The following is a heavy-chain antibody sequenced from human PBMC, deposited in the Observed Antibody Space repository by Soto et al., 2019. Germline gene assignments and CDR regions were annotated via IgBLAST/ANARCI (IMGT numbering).Heavy chain of an antibody. D-gene: IGHD3-10*01. CDR2: VNPNTGNT. Sequence: QVQLVQAGAEVKKPGASVKVSCTGSGYTFRSYDIHWVRQATGQGLEGMGWVNPNTGNTGDAQKFQGRVTMTRDMSKSSASMEVNSLTSEDTAIYYCARAYGAGSFDFWGQGTRVSVSS. V-gene: IGHV1-8*01. CDR3: ARAYGAGSFDF. CDR1: GYTFRSYD. J-gene: IGHJ5*01.